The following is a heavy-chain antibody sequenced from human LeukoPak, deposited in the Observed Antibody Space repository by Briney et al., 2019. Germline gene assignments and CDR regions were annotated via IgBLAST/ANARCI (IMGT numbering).Heavy chain of an antibody. V-gene: IGHV3-21*01. CDR1: GFTFSSYS. CDR2: ISSSSSYI. D-gene: IGHD2-21*02. J-gene: IGHJ1*01. CDR3: PRHFCGGDSYEYFQH. Sequence: PGGSLRLSCAASGFTFSSYSMNWVRQAPGKGLEWVSSISSSSSYIYYADSVKGRFTISRDNAKNSLYLQMNSLRAEDTAVYYCPRHFCGGDSYEYFQHWGQGTLVTVSS.